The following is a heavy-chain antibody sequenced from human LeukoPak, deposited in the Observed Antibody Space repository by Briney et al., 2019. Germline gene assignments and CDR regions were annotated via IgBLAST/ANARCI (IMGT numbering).Heavy chain of an antibody. J-gene: IGHJ2*01. V-gene: IGHV1-69*13. CDR3: AISGPIQSDWYFDL. Sequence: SVKVSCKASGGTFSTYAISWVRQAPGQGLEWMGGIIPIFGTANYAQKFQGRVTITADESTSTAYMELSSLRSEDTAVYYCAISGPIQSDWYFDLWGRGTLVTVSS. CDR2: IIPIFGTA. CDR1: GGTFSTYA. D-gene: IGHD5-18*01.